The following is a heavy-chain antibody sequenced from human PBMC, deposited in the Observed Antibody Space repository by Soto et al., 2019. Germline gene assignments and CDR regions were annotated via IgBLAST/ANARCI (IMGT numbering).Heavy chain of an antibody. CDR2: IYYSGNT. Sequence: SETLSLTCTFSGVSIGSSSYYCGWIRQSPGKGLEWIGNIYYSGNTFYNPSLQSRVAISVDTSKNQFYLHLSSVTAADTAIFYCVSIAAPRKTYFDFWGQGTLVNVSS. CDR1: GVSIGSSSYY. J-gene: IGHJ4*02. V-gene: IGHV4-39*01. CDR3: VSIAAPRKTYFDF. D-gene: IGHD6-6*01.